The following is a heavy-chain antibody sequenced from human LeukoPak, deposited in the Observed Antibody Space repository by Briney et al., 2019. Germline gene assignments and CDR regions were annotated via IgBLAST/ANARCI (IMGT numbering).Heavy chain of an antibody. J-gene: IGHJ3*02. CDR1: GGTFSSYA. CDR2: IIPIFGTA. CDR3: ARREYCSSTSCYDAFDI. D-gene: IGHD2-2*01. Sequence: GASVKVSYKASGGTFSSYAISWVRQAPGQGLEWMGGIIPIFGTANYAQKFQGRVTITTDESTSTAYMELSSLRSEDTAVYYCARREYCSSTSCYDAFDIWGQGTMVTVSS. V-gene: IGHV1-69*05.